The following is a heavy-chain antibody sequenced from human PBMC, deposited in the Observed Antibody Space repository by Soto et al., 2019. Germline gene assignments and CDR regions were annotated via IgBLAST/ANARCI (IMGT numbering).Heavy chain of an antibody. CDR2: IGSKGETYAT. J-gene: IGHJ4*02. CDR3: ARDFYGSGSPTSTRLGMSDN. V-gene: IGHV3-73*01. Sequence: LRLSCAASGFTFGASALQWVRQASGKGLEWLGRIGSKGETYATAYAASVKGRFTISRDDSKNTAYLQMNSLESEDTAVYYCARDFYGSGSPTSTRLGMSDNWGQGTLVTVSS. CDR1: GFTFGASA. D-gene: IGHD3-10*01.